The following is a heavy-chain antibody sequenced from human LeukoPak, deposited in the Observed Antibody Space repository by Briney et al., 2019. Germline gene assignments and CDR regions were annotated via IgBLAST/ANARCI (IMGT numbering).Heavy chain of an antibody. Sequence: GGSLRLSCAASGFTFSSYAMSWVRQAPGKGRNWTQPLMGSVGNTYHADSVKGRFTISRDNSKNTLYLQMNSLRAEDTAVYYCAKDPRFSYCSSTTCAYAFDIWGQGTMVTVSS. CDR2: LMGSVGNT. J-gene: IGHJ3*02. CDR3: AKDPRFSYCSSTTCAYAFDI. D-gene: IGHD2-2*01. CDR1: GFTFSSYA. V-gene: IGHV3-23*01.